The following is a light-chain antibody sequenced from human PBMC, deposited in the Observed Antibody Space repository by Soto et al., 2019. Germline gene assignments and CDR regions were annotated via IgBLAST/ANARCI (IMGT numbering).Light chain of an antibody. CDR3: QQFNSYPLSS. CDR1: QGISSA. V-gene: IGKV1-13*02. CDR2: DAS. Sequence: AIQLTQSPSSLSASVGDRVTITCRASQGISSALAWYQQKPGKAPKLLIYDASSLESGVPSRFSGSGSGTEFTLTISSLQPEDVATYYCQQFNSYPLSSFGQGTRLEIK. J-gene: IGKJ5*01.